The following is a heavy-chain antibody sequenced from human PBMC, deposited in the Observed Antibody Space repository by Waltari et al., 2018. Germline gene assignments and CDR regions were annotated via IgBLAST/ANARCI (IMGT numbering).Heavy chain of an antibody. J-gene: IGHJ4*02. CDR1: GFSFSSFE. D-gene: IGHD5-18*01. Sequence: EVQLVESGGGLVQPGGSLRLSCAASGFSFSSFEMNWVRQAPGKGRCWISYSSRTCRAIYYADAGKGRFTISRDNAKTSLYLQMNSLRAEDTAIYYCARDLGFGGYTFGFWGQGTLVTVSS. V-gene: IGHV3-48*03. CDR3: ARDLGFGGYTFGF. CDR2: SSRTCRAI.